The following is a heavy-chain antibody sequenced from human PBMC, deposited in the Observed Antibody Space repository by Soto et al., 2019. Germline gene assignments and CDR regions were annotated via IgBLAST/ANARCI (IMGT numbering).Heavy chain of an antibody. CDR2: IYSGGST. D-gene: IGHD3-10*01. Sequence: GGSLRLSCAASGFTVSSNYMSWVRQAPGKGLEWVSVIYSGGSTYYADSVKGRFTISRDNSKNTLYLQMNSLRAEDTAVYYCARDQGVTMVRGVIGHYYMDVWGKGTTVTVSS. J-gene: IGHJ6*03. CDR1: GFTVSSNY. V-gene: IGHV3-66*01. CDR3: ARDQGVTMVRGVIGHYYMDV.